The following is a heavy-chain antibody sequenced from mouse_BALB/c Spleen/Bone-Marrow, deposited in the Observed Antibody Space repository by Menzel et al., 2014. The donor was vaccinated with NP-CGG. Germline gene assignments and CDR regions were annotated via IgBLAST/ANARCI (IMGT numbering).Heavy chain of an antibody. J-gene: IGHJ3*01. CDR2: IDPANGNI. D-gene: IGHD1-1*01. CDR1: GFNIKDTY. CDR3: APYYYGRWFAN. Sequence: DVQLQESGAELVKPGASVKLSCTASGFNIKDTYMHWVKQRPEQGLEWIGRIDPANGNIKYDPKFQGKATITADTSSNTAYPQLSSLTSEDTAVYYCAPYYYGRWFANWGQGTLVTVSA. V-gene: IGHV14-3*02.